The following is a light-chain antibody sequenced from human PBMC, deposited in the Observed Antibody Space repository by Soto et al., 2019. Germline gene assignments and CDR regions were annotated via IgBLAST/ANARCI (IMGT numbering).Light chain of an antibody. Sequence: QSALTQPASVSGSPGQSITISCTGSNSDIGAYNYVSWYQQHPGKAPKFIMYEVSNRPSGVSNRFSGSKSGNTASLTISGHHADDEDDYSCASDGNNRVFGGGTKLTVL. CDR3: ASDGNNRV. CDR1: NSDIGAYNY. V-gene: IGLV2-14*01. CDR2: EVS. J-gene: IGLJ3*02.